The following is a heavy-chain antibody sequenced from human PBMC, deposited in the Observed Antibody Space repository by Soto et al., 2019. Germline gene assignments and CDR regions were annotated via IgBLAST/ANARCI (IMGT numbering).Heavy chain of an antibody. Sequence: VGSLRLSCAASEFTFSSYGMHWVRQAPGKGLEWVAVISYDGSNKYYADSVKGRFTISRDNSKNTVYLQMNSLRLEDTAVYYCARGPSYSDSYFDYWGQGTLVTVSS. D-gene: IGHD4-17*01. J-gene: IGHJ4*02. CDR3: ARGPSYSDSYFDY. CDR2: ISYDGSNK. CDR1: EFTFSSYG. V-gene: IGHV3-30*03.